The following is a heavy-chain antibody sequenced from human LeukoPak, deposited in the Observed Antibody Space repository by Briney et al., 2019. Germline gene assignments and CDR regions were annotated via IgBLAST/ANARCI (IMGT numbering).Heavy chain of an antibody. V-gene: IGHV1-2*02. CDR2: INPNSGGT. Sequence: ASVKVSCKASGYTFTGYYMHWVRQAPGQGLEWMGWINPNSGGTNYAQKFQGRVTMTRDTSISTAYMELSRLRSDGTAVYYCARDGYDYVWGSYTYYYYYMDVWGKGTTVTVSS. D-gene: IGHD3-16*01. CDR3: ARDGYDYVWGSYTYYYYYMDV. CDR1: GYTFTGYY. J-gene: IGHJ6*03.